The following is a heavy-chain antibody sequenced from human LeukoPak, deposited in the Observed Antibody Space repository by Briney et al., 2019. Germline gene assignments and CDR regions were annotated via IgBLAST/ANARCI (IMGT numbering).Heavy chain of an antibody. CDR3: ARDTLPDSNGDY. J-gene: IGHJ4*02. CDR1: GFIFSSYN. Sequence: GGSLRLSCAASGFIFSSYNMNWVRQAPGKGLEWVSSISSSSTYIYYADSVKGRFTISRDNAKNSLYLQMNSLRAEDTAVYYCARDTLPDSNGDYWGQGTLVTVSS. D-gene: IGHD1-1*01. CDR2: ISSSSTYI. V-gene: IGHV3-21*04.